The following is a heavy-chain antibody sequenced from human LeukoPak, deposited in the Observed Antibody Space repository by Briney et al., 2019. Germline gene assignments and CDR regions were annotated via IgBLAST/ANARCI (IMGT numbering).Heavy chain of an antibody. CDR1: GGSFSSGGYS. CDR2: IYHSGST. D-gene: IGHD3-10*01. CDR3: ARASDGSGSYYNVDWFDP. Sequence: PSETLSLTCAVSGGSFSSGGYSWSWIRQPPGKGLEWIGYIYHSGSTYYNPSLKSRVTISVDRSKNQFSLKLSSVTAADTAVYYCARASDGSGSYYNVDWFDPWGQGTLVTVSS. J-gene: IGHJ5*02. V-gene: IGHV4-30-2*01.